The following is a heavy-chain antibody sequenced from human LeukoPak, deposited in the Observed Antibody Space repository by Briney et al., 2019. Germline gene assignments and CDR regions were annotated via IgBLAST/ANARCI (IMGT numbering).Heavy chain of an antibody. J-gene: IGHJ4*02. Sequence: GASVKVSCKASGGTFSSYAISWVRQAPGQGLEWMGRIIPILGIANYAQKFQGRVTITADKSTSTAYMELSSLRSEDTAVYYCARDPDYYDSRGYYARGPFDYWGQGTLVTVSS. CDR1: GGTFSSYA. CDR3: ARDPDYYDSRGYYARGPFDY. CDR2: IIPILGIA. V-gene: IGHV1-69*04. D-gene: IGHD3-22*01.